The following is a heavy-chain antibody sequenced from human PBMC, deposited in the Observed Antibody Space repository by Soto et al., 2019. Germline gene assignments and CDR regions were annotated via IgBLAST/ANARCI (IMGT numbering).Heavy chain of an antibody. J-gene: IGHJ5*02. Sequence: PSETLSLTCSVSRALINSGGFYYSWIRQPPGKGLEWLGYIFHSGSTLYTPSLRGRLTLSADTSRNQLSLHLTSVTAADTAVYYCVRGGIAGHWFDPWGQGILVT. CDR3: VRGGIAGHWFDP. CDR1: RALINSGGFY. CDR2: IFHSGST. D-gene: IGHD2-21*01. V-gene: IGHV4-31*03.